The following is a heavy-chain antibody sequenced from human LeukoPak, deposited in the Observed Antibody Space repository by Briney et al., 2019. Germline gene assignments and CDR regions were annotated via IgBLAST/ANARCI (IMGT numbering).Heavy chain of an antibody. CDR2: INPNSGGT. J-gene: IGHJ5*02. V-gene: IGHV1-2*06. CDR1: GYTFTGYY. CDR3: ARVLAYCGGDCYSDGDNWFDP. Sequence: ASVKVSCKASGYTFTGYYMHWVRQAPGQGLEWMGRINPNSGGTNYAQKFQGRVTMTRDTSISTAYMELSRLRSDDTAMYYCARVLAYCGGDCYSDGDNWFDPWGQGTLVTVSS. D-gene: IGHD2-21*02.